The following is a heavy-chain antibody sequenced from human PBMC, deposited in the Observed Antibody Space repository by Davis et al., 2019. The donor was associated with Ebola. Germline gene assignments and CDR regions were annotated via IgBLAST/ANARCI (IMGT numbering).Heavy chain of an antibody. J-gene: IGHJ4*02. CDR1: GYTFTGYN. D-gene: IGHD5-18*01. CDR2: VILKSGAT. V-gene: IGHV1-2*06. Sequence: ASVKVSCKASGYTFTGYNMHWVRQAPGQGLEWLGRVILKSGATNYAQKFQGRVTVTRDTSISTAYMELSSLRSDDPAVYYCARGHNYGFEYWGQGALVTVSS. CDR3: ARGHNYGFEY.